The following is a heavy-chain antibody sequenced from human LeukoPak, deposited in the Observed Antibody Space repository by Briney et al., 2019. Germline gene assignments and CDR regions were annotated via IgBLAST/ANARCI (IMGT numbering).Heavy chain of an antibody. CDR2: IYYSGST. D-gene: IGHD4-23*01. CDR3: ATEYGGNSAGGY. Sequence: SETLSLTCTVSGGSISSSSYYWGWIRQPPGKGLEWIGSIYYSGSTYYNPSLKSRVTISVDTSKNQFSLKLSSVTAADTAVYYCATEYGGNSAGGYWGQGTLVTVSS. CDR1: GGSISSSSYY. J-gene: IGHJ4*02. V-gene: IGHV4-39*01.